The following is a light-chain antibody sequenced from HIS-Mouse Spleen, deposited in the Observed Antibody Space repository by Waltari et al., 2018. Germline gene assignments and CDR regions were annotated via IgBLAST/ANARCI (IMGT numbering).Light chain of an antibody. J-gene: IGKJ2*01. CDR1: QGISSA. V-gene: IGKV1-13*02. Sequence: AIQLTQSPSSLSASVGDRVTITCRASQGISSALAWYQQKPGKAPKLLIYDASSLESGVPSRFSGSGSGTDFTLTISNLQPEDFATYYCQQFNSYPHTFSQATKLEIK. CDR2: DAS. CDR3: QQFNSYPHT.